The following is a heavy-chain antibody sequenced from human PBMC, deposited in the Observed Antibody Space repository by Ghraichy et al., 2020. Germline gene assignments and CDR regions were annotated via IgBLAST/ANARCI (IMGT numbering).Heavy chain of an antibody. D-gene: IGHD3-10*01. V-gene: IGHV4-34*01. CDR1: GGSFSGYY. CDR3: ARALTGFSTITMVRGVLFDY. Sequence: ETLSLTCAVYGGSFSGYYWSWIRQPPGKGLDWIGEINHSGSTNYNPSLKSRVTISVDTSKNQFSLKLSSVTAADTAVYYCARALTGFSTITMVRGVLFDYWGQGTLVTVSS. J-gene: IGHJ4*02. CDR2: INHSGST.